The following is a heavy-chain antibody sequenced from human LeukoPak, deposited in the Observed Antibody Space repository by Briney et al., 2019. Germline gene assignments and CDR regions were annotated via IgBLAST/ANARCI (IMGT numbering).Heavy chain of an antibody. CDR3: AKYRSGYDS. J-gene: IGHJ5*02. V-gene: IGHV3-23*01. Sequence: GGSLRLSCAASGFTFSRYVMTWVRQAPGKGLEWVSSISISGDTTAYADSVKGRFTTSRDNARNTLFLQMNSLRVEDTALYYCAKYRSGYDSWGQGTLVTVSS. CDR2: ISISGDTT. CDR1: GFTFSRYV. D-gene: IGHD3-22*01.